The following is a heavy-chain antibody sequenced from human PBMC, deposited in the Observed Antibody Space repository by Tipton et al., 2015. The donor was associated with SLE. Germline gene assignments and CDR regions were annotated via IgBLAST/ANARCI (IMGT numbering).Heavy chain of an antibody. V-gene: IGHV3-53*05. CDR2: MYTGGTT. CDR3: ARELLWFTDLSSFDY. D-gene: IGHD3-10*01. Sequence: SLRLSCAASGFTVTTNYMSWVRQAPGKGLEWVSVMYTGGTTYYADSVRGRFTISRDYSKNTLYLQMNSLRVDDTAVYYCARELLWFTDLSSFDYWGQGTLVTVSS. CDR1: GFTVTTNY. J-gene: IGHJ4*02.